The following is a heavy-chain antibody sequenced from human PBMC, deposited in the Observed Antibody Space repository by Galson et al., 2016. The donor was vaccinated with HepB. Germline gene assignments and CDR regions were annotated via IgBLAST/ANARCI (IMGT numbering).Heavy chain of an antibody. J-gene: IGHJ5*02. CDR2: ISGNGGET. Sequence: SLRLSCAASGFTFSHSALTWIRQAPGKGLEWVSTISGNGGETLYADSVRGRFTISRDNSWNTLSLQMNSLRAEDTALYYCAKGGHYSPFDPWGQGTLVTVSS. V-gene: IGHV3-23*01. D-gene: IGHD2-21*01. CDR3: AKGGHYSPFDP. CDR1: GFTFSHSA.